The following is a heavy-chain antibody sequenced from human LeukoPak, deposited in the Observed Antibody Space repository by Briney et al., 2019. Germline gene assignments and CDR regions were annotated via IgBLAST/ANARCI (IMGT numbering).Heavy chain of an antibody. J-gene: IGHJ4*02. CDR2: ISYDGSNK. CDR1: GFTFSSYG. D-gene: IGHD3-10*01. Sequence: GRPLKLSCAASGFTFSSYGMHWVRQAPGKGLEWVAVISYDGSNKYYADSVKGRFTISRDNSENTLYLQMNSLRAEDTAVYYCAKGIGAYYGSGSYIDYWGQGTLVTVSS. CDR3: AKGIGAYYGSGSYIDY. V-gene: IGHV3-30*18.